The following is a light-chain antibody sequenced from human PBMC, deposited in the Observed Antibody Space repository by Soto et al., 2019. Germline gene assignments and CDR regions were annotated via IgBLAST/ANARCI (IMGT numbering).Light chain of an antibody. Sequence: DIQMTQSPSSLSASVGDRVTITCRASDFISRYLNWYQQKPGKAPNLLIYAAYSLQSGVPSRFSGSGSGPDFTLTISNLQPEDFAIYFCQQSYSTPGTFGQGTRLQIK. CDR3: QQSYSTPGT. CDR2: AAY. CDR1: DFISRY. J-gene: IGKJ2*01. V-gene: IGKV1-39*01.